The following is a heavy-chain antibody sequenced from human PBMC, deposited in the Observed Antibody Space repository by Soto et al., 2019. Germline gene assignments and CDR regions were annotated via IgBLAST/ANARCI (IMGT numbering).Heavy chain of an antibody. D-gene: IGHD3-16*01. V-gene: IGHV1-69*12. J-gene: IGHJ5*02. CDR2: ITPMYDTK. CDR1: GGTFSSYS. Sequence: QVQLVQSGPEVTKPGSSVKTSGGTFSSYSLNWVRQAPGQGLEWMGVITPMYDTKNYAQRFRGRVTFTADESTSTVYMELTRATSDDTAMYFCARGGTLKPFDPWGQGTLVTVSS. CDR3: ARGGTLKPFDP.